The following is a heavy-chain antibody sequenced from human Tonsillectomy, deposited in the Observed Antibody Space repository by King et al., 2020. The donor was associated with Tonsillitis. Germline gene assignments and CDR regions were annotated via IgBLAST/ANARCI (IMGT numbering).Heavy chain of an antibody. CDR1: GFTFSSFA. Sequence: QLVQSGGGVVQPGRSLRLSCAASGFTFSSFAMHWVRQAPGKGLEWVADIWYDGSNEHYADSVKGRFTISRDNSKNTLYLQMNSLRAEDTAVYYCARDTVTTLRLAYYFDCWGQGTLVTVPS. CDR3: ARDTVTTLRLAYYFDC. D-gene: IGHD4-17*01. V-gene: IGHV3-33*08. J-gene: IGHJ4*02. CDR2: IWYDGSNE.